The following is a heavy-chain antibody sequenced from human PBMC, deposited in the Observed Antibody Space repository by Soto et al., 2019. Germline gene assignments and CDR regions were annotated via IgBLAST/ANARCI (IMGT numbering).Heavy chain of an antibody. D-gene: IGHD4-17*01. V-gene: IGHV1-2*04. CDR1: GYSFTYYK. CDR2: VYPNGGGS. J-gene: IGHJ4*02. Sequence: SVKFSCKTAGYSFTYYKLQWVRQPPGRGLEWWGWVYPNGGGSNSSQKLQGSVTITWDTSNTTSSLNLTRLTTNDTATYFCATWVDYGGLQAFDSWGQGNLVTVYS. CDR3: ATWVDYGGLQAFDS.